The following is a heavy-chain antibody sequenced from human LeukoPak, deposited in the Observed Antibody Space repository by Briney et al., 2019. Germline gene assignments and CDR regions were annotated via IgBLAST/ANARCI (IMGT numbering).Heavy chain of an antibody. CDR2: IRSKAYGGTT. Sequence: GGSLRLSCTASGFTFGDYAMSWVRQAPGKGLEWVGFIRSKAYGGTTEYAASVKGRFIISKDESKNTVYLQMNSLKTDDTAIYYCATGGGTCDYWGQGTLVTVSS. CDR1: GFTFGDYA. CDR3: ATGGGTCDY. V-gene: IGHV3-49*04. D-gene: IGHD3-16*01. J-gene: IGHJ4*02.